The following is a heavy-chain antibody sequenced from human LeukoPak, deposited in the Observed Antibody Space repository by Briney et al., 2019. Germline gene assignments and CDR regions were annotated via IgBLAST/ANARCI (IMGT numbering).Heavy chain of an antibody. D-gene: IGHD3-22*01. CDR3: ARGGYYYDRNYFDY. CDR2: IHYSGST. J-gene: IGHJ4*02. Sequence: SETLSLTCTVSGGSISSSSYYWAWIRQPPGKGLEWIGSIHYSGSTYYNPSLQSRVTISIDTSKNQFSLKLRFVTAADTAVYYCARGGYYYDRNYFDYWGQGTLVTVSS. CDR1: GGSISSSSYY. V-gene: IGHV4-39*07.